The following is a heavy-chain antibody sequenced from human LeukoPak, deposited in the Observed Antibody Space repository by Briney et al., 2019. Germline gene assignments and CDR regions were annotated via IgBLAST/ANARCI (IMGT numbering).Heavy chain of an antibody. D-gene: IGHD2-15*01. J-gene: IGHJ4*02. CDR3: ARDISGPIDY. Sequence: GASVRVSSTASGYTFTIYYMHWVRPAPGQGLEWMGIINPSGGSTSYAQKFQGRVTMTRDTSTSTVYMELSSLRSEDTAVYYCARDISGPIDYWGQGTLVTVSS. CDR2: INPSGGST. CDR1: GYTFTIYY. V-gene: IGHV1-46*01.